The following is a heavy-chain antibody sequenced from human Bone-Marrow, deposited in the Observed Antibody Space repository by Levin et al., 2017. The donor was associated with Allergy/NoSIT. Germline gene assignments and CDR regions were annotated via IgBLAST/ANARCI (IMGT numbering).Heavy chain of an antibody. D-gene: IGHD7-27*01. Sequence: PSETLSLTCAASGFTFSRYSMNWVRQAPGKGLEWVSSISSSSGYIYYADSVKGRVTVSRDNAKNSMYLEMNSLRAEDTAVYYCARDPTGEPYFDYWGQGTLVTVSS. CDR1: GFTFSRYS. V-gene: IGHV3-21*01. J-gene: IGHJ4*02. CDR2: ISSSSGYI. CDR3: ARDPTGEPYFDY.